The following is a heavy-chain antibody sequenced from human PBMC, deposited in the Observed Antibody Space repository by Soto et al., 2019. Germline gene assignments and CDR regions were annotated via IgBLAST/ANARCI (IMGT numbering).Heavy chain of an antibody. CDR2: INHSGST. CDR1: GGSFSGYY. Sequence: SETLSLTCAVYGGSFSGYYWSWIRQPPGKGLEWIGEINHSGSTNYNPSLKSRVTISVDTSKNQFSLKLSSVTAADTAVYYCARGHYKDIVVVPAAMKWHYGMDVWGQGTTVTVSS. D-gene: IGHD2-2*01. V-gene: IGHV4-34*01. CDR3: ARGHYKDIVVVPAAMKWHYGMDV. J-gene: IGHJ6*02.